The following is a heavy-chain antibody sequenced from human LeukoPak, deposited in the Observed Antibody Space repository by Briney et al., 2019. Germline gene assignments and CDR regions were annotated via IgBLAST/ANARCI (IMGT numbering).Heavy chain of an antibody. CDR3: AKDLRRYGGYVDYFDY. CDR1: GFTFSSYW. J-gene: IGHJ4*02. CDR2: IKQDGGEK. D-gene: IGHD5-12*01. V-gene: IGHV3-7*03. Sequence: GGSLRHSCAASGFTFSSYWMSWVRQAPGKGLEWVANIKQDGGEKYYADSVKGRFTISRDNSKNTLYLQMNSLSAGDTAVYYCAKDLRRYGGYVDYFDYWGQGTLVTVSS.